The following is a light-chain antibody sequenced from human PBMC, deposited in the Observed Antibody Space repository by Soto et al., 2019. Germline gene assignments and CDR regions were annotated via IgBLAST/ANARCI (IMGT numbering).Light chain of an antibody. Sequence: QSALTQPASVSGSPGQSITLSCTGTSSDIGDYDYVSWYQRHPGKAPKLIIYDVNNRPSGVSDRFSVSKSGNTASLTISGLQAEDEADYYCTSYSSGSTHVIFGGGTKVTVL. V-gene: IGLV2-14*03. CDR2: DVN. CDR1: SSDIGDYDY. J-gene: IGLJ2*01. CDR3: TSYSSGSTHVI.